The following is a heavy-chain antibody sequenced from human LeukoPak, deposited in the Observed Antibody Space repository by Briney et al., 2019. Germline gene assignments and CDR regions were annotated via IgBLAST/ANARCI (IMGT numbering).Heavy chain of an antibody. CDR3: ARGRWFYYYDSSGYYSRPNYFDY. Sequence: PSETLSLTCTVSGGSISSYYWSWIRQPAGKGLEWIGRIYTSGSTNYNPSLKSRVTLSVDTSKNQFSLKLSSVTAADTAMYYCARGRWFYYYDSSGYYSRPNYFDYWGQGTLVTVSS. D-gene: IGHD3-22*01. CDR1: GGSISSYY. CDR2: IYTSGST. V-gene: IGHV4-4*07. J-gene: IGHJ4*02.